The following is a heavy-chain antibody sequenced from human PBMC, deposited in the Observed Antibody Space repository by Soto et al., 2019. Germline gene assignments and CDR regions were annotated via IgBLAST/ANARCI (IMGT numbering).Heavy chain of an antibody. CDR2: IYWDDDK. J-gene: IGHJ4*02. CDR1: GFSLSSPAVG. D-gene: IGHD6-19*01. CDR3: AHGSGWLSDY. Sequence: QITLKESGPTLAKPTQPLTLTCTFSGFSLSSPAVGVNWIRQPPGKALEWLALIYWDDDKQYSPSLRSRLTITKDTSKNQVVLTMTNMDPVDTATYYCAHGSGWLSDYWGQGTLVTVSS. V-gene: IGHV2-5*02.